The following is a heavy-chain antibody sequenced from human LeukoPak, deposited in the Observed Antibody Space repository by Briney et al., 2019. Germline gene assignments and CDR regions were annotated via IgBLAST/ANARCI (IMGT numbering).Heavy chain of an antibody. Sequence: GGSLRLSCAASGFTVSNNYMSWVRQATGKGLEWVSVIYTGGSTDYADSVKGRFTISRDNSKITLYLQMNSLRAEDTAMYYCARGRQGYGDYFSWGQGTLVTVSS. V-gene: IGHV3-53*01. D-gene: IGHD4-17*01. CDR3: ARGRQGYGDYFS. CDR1: GFTVSNNY. CDR2: IYTGGST. J-gene: IGHJ5*02.